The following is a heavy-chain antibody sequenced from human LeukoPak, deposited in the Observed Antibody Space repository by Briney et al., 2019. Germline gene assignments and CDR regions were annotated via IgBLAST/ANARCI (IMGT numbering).Heavy chain of an antibody. CDR3: ARRTYDFWSGYYLFDY. CDR1: GGSISSYY. Sequence: PSETLSLTCTVSGGSISSYYWSWIRQPPGKGLEWIGEINHSGSTNYNPSLKSRVTISVDTSKNQFSLKLSSVTAADTAVYYCARRTYDFWSGYYLFDYWGQGTLVTVSS. D-gene: IGHD3-3*01. V-gene: IGHV4-34*01. J-gene: IGHJ4*02. CDR2: INHSGST.